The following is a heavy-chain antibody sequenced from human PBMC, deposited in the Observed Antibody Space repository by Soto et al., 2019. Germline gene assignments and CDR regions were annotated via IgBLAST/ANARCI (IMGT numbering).Heavy chain of an antibody. V-gene: IGHV1-69*13. J-gene: IGHJ6*04. Sequence: SVKVSCTASGGTFSSYAISWVRQAPGQGLEFMGGIIPIFGTGNYAQKFQGRVTITADEYTSTVYMELSSLRSEDTGVYYCARHGEGYNAIHYYYYGMEVWGKGTTVTVSS. D-gene: IGHD3-10*01. CDR3: ARHGEGYNAIHYYYYGMEV. CDR2: IIPIFGTG. CDR1: GGTFSSYA.